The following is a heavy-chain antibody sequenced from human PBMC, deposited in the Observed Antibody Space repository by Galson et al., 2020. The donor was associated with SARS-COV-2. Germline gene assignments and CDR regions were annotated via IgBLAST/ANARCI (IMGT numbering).Heavy chain of an antibody. CDR2: ISYDGSNK. CDR1: GFTFSSYA. CDR3: AREGVVACIHDY. V-gene: IGHV3-30*04. D-gene: IGHD2-15*01. Sequence: GESLKISCAASGFTFSSYAMHWVRQAPGKGLEWVAVISYDGSNKYYADSVKGRFTISRDNSKNTLYLQMNSLGAEDTAVYYCAREGVVACIHDYWGQGTLVTVSS. J-gene: IGHJ4*02.